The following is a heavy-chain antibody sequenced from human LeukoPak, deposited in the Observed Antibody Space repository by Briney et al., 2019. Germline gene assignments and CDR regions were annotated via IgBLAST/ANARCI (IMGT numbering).Heavy chain of an antibody. J-gene: IGHJ4*02. CDR3: ARASGPFDY. CDR2: IWNDGSNK. Sequence: GGSLRLSCAASGFTFNSYWMSWVRQAPGKGLEWVAVIWNDGSNKYYADSVKGRFTISRDNSKNTLYLQMNSLRAEDTAVYSCARASGPFDYWGQGTLVTVSS. D-gene: IGHD3-10*01. CDR1: GFTFNSYW. V-gene: IGHV3-33*08.